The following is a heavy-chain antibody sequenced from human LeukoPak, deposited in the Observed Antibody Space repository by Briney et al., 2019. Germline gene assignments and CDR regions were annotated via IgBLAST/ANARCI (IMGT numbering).Heavy chain of an antibody. D-gene: IGHD6-19*01. CDR2: IYYSGST. Sequence: SETLSLTCTVSGGSMSPYHWGWIRQPPGKGLEWTGYIYYSGSTNHNPSLNSRVTISVDTSKNQFSLRLSSVTAADTAIYYCARAVSGRFDYWGQGTLVTVSS. CDR1: GGSMSPYH. CDR3: ARAVSGRFDY. V-gene: IGHV4-59*08. J-gene: IGHJ4*02.